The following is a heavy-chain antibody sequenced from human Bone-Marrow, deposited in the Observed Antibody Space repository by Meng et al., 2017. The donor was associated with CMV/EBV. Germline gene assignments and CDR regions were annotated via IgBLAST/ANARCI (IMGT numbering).Heavy chain of an antibody. CDR3: ARPRGAYSSGWPHFDY. V-gene: IGHV3-30-3*01. J-gene: IGHJ4*02. D-gene: IGHD6-19*01. CDR1: GFTFSSYW. Sequence: GESLKISCAASGFTFSSYWMSWVRQAPGKGLEWVAVISYDGSNKYYADSVKGRFTISRDNSKNTLYLQMNSLRAEDTAVYYCARPRGAYSSGWPHFDYWGQGTLVTVSS. CDR2: ISYDGSNK.